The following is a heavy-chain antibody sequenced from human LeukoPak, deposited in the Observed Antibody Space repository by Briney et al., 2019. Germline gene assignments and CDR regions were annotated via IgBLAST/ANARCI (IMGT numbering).Heavy chain of an antibody. CDR2: IYYSGST. J-gene: IGHJ5*02. CDR1: GGSISSYY. Sequence: SETLSLTCTVPGGSISSYYWSWIRQPPGKGLERIGNIYYSGSTNYNPSLKSRDTISVDTSKNQFSLKLSSVTAADTAVYYCARVDASSSWYDFDPWGQGTLVTVSS. V-gene: IGHV4-59*01. CDR3: ARVDASSSWYDFDP. D-gene: IGHD6-13*01.